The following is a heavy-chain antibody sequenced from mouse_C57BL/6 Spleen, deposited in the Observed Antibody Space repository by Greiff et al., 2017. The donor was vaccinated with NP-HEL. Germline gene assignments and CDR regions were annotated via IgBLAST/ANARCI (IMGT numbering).Heavy chain of an antibody. J-gene: IGHJ2*01. V-gene: IGHV5-4*01. CDR3: ARDTYYYGSSFDY. CDR1: GFTFSSYA. CDR2: ISDGGSYT. Sequence: EVQVVESGGGLVKPGGSLKLSCAASGFTFSSYAMSWVRQTPEKRLEWVATISDGGSYTYYPDNVKGRFTISRDNAKNNLYLQMSHLKSEDTAMYYCARDTYYYGSSFDYWGQGTTLTVSS. D-gene: IGHD1-1*01.